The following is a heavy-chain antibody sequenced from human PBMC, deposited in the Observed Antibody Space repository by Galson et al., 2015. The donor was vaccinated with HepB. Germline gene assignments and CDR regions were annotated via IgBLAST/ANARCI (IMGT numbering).Heavy chain of an antibody. CDR2: ISGSGGST. V-gene: IGHV3-23*01. D-gene: IGHD5-18*01. J-gene: IGHJ4*02. CDR1: GFTFSSYA. CDR3: ASLRGYSYGYY. Sequence: SLRLSCAASGFTFSSYAMSWVRQAPGKGLEWVSAISGSGGSTYYADSVKGRFTISRDNSKNTLYLQMNSLRAEDTAVYYCASLRGYSYGYYWGQGTLVTVSS.